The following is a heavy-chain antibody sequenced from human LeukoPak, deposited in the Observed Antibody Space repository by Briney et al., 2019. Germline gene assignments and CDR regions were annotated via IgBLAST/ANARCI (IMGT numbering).Heavy chain of an antibody. J-gene: IGHJ3*02. CDR3: ARAVRGYSGYAAFDI. D-gene: IGHD5-12*01. V-gene: IGHV1-46*01. CDR1: GYTFTSYY. Sequence: ASVKVSCKASGYTFTSYYMHWVRQAPVQGLEWMGIINPSGGSTSYAQKFQGRVTMTRDMSTSTVYMELSSLRSEDTAVYYCARAVRGYSGYAAFDIWGQGTMVTVSS. CDR2: INPSGGST.